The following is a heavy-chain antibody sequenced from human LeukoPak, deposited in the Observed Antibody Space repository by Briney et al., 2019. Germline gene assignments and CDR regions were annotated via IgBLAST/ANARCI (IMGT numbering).Heavy chain of an antibody. Sequence: RASVTVSCKASGYTFTSYAMHWVRQAPGQRLEWMGWINAGNGNTKYSQKIQGRVTITRDTSASTAYMELSSLRSEDTAVYYCARARITIFGVVRPFDYWGQGTLVTVSS. D-gene: IGHD3-3*01. CDR2: INAGNGNT. V-gene: IGHV1-3*01. CDR3: ARARITIFGVVRPFDY. J-gene: IGHJ4*02. CDR1: GYTFTSYA.